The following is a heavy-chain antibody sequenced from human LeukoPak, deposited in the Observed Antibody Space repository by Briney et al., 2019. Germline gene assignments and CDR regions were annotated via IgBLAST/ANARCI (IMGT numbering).Heavy chain of an antibody. CDR2: MSPNSGDT. CDR1: GYTFTSYD. CDR3: ARGPPNWGYDY. D-gene: IGHD7-27*01. J-gene: IGHJ4*02. Sequence: ASVKVSCKASGYTFTSYDFNWVRQATGQRPEWMGWMSPNSGDTGYAQKFPDRVTMTRNTSISTAYMELSSLSSDDTAVYYCARGPPNWGYDYWGPGTLVTVSS. V-gene: IGHV1-8*01.